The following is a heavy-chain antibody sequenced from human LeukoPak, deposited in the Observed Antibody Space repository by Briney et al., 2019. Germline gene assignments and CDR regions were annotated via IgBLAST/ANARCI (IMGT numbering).Heavy chain of an antibody. J-gene: IGHJ6*02. CDR3: GSSSGPGADGMDV. D-gene: IGHD6-6*01. V-gene: IGHV4-31*03. CDR2: IYYSGST. CDR1: GGSISSGGSY. Sequence: PSQTLSLTCTVSGGSISSGGSYWSWIRQHPGKGLEWIGYIYYSGSTYYNPSLKSRVTISVDTSKNQFSLKLSSVTAADTAVYYCGSSSGPGADGMDVWGQGTTVTVSS.